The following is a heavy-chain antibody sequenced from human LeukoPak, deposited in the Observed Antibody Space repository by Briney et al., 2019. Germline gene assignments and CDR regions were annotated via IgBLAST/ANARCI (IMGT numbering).Heavy chain of an antibody. D-gene: IGHD3-10*01. Sequence: VASVKVSCKASGYTFTSYYMHWVRQAPGQGLEWMGIINPSGGSASYAQKFQGRVTMTRDTSTSTVYMELSSLRFEDTAVYYCARESGVRAWFGEDAFDIWGQGTMVTVSS. J-gene: IGHJ3*02. V-gene: IGHV1-46*01. CDR3: ARESGVRAWFGEDAFDI. CDR2: INPSGGSA. CDR1: GYTFTSYY.